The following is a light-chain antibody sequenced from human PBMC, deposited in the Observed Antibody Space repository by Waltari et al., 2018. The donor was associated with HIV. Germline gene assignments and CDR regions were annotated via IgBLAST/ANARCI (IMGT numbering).Light chain of an antibody. J-gene: IGLJ2*01. CDR2: ETK. CDR3: QSFDSSLSAVI. CDR1: SSNIGAGYD. V-gene: IGLV1-40*01. Sequence: QSVLTQPPSVSGAPGQRVTIACSGGSSNIGAGYDVHWYRKSPGTAPKLLIYETKKRPSGVLDLFSGSRSGTSASLAITGLQAEDEADYYCQSFDSSLSAVIFGGGTKLTVL.